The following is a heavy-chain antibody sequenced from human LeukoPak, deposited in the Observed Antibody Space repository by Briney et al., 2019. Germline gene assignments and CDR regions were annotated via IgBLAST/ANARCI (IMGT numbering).Heavy chain of an antibody. CDR1: GYTFTSYD. J-gene: IGHJ3*02. CDR2: MNPNSGNT. V-gene: IGHV1-8*03. D-gene: IGHD3-3*01. Sequence: ASVKVTCKASGYTFTSYDINWVRQATGQGLEWMGWMNPNSGNTGYAPKFQGRVTITRNTSISTAYMELSSLRSEDTAVYYCARVYYDFWSGFDPRSAFDIWGQGTMVTVSS. CDR3: ARVYYDFWSGFDPRSAFDI.